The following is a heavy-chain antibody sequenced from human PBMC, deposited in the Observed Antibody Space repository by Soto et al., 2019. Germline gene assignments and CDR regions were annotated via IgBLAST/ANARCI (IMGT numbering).Heavy chain of an antibody. CDR1: GYTFTSYD. CDR3: ARGSMDHGHDYRDY. V-gene: IGHV1-8*01. D-gene: IGHD4-17*01. CDR2: MNPNSGNT. J-gene: IGHJ4*02. Sequence: ASVKVSCKASGYTFTSYDINWVRQATGQGLEWMGWMNPNSGNTGYAQKFQGRVTMTRNTSISTAYMELSSLRSEDTAVYYCARGSMDHGHDYRDYWGQGTLVTVSS.